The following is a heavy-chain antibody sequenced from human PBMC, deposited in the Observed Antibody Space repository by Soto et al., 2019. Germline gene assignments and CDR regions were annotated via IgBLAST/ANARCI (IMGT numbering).Heavy chain of an antibody. CDR1: GFTFSSYE. D-gene: IGHD3-22*01. Sequence: PGWSLRLSWAASGFTFSSYEMNWVRQPPGKGLEWVSYISSSGSTIYYADSVKGRFTISRDNAKNSLYLQMNSVRAEDSAVYYCARDLYDSSVYLAPTLDPWGQGTLVTVSS. CDR2: ISSSGSTI. V-gene: IGHV3-48*03. CDR3: ARDLYDSSVYLAPTLDP. J-gene: IGHJ5*02.